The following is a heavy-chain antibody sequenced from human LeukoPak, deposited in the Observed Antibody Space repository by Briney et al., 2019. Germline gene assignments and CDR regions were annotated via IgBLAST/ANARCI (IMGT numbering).Heavy chain of an antibody. Sequence: SETLSLTCTVSGYSISSGYYWGWIRQPPGKGLEWIGSIYHSGSTYYNPSLKSRVTISVDTSKNQFSLKLSSVTAADTAVYYCARNSEEGYSGYHSFFGYWGQGTLVTVSS. J-gene: IGHJ4*02. D-gene: IGHD5-12*01. V-gene: IGHV4-38-2*02. CDR3: ARNSEEGYSGYHSFFGY. CDR2: IYHSGST. CDR1: GYSISSGYY.